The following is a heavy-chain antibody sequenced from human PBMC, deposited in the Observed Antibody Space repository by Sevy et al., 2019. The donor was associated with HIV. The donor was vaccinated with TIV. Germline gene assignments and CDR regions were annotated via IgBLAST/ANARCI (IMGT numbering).Heavy chain of an antibody. D-gene: IGHD3-10*01. CDR1: GFSFSWYW. V-gene: IGHV3-7*01. Sequence: GGSLRLSCAASGFSFSWYWMSWVRQTPEKGLEWVANIKQDGSEKNYVDSVKGRFIISRDNAKNSLYLQMNSLRVEDTAVYYCASKGGSRHNDAFDTWGQGTMVTVSS. J-gene: IGHJ3*02. CDR2: IKQDGSEK. CDR3: ASKGGSRHNDAFDT.